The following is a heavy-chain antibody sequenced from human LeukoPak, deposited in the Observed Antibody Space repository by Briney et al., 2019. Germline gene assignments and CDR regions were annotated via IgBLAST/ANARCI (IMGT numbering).Heavy chain of an antibody. J-gene: IGHJ3*02. CDR3: AKSQALWFGESNDAFDI. Sequence: GGSLRLSCAASGFTVSSNYMSWVRQAPGKGLEWVSIIYSGGSTFYADSVKGRFTISRDNSKNTLYLQMSSLRAEDTAVYYCAKSQALWFGESNDAFDIWGQGTMVTVSS. V-gene: IGHV3-53*01. CDR1: GFTVSSNY. CDR2: IYSGGST. D-gene: IGHD3-10*01.